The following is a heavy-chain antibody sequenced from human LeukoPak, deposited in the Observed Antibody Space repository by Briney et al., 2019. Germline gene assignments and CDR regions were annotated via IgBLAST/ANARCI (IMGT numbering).Heavy chain of an antibody. J-gene: IGHJ5*02. CDR3: AAGYCSGGSCYSNWFDP. Sequence: TSETLSLTCTVSGGSISSYYWSWIRQPAGKGLEWIGRIYTSGSTNYNPSLKIRVTMSVDTSKNQFSLKLSSVTAADTAVYYCAAGYCSGGSCYSNWFDPWGQGTLVTVSS. D-gene: IGHD2-15*01. V-gene: IGHV4-4*07. CDR2: IYTSGST. CDR1: GGSISSYY.